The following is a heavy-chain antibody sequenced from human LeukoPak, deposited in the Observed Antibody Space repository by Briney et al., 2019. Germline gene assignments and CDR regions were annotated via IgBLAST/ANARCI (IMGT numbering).Heavy chain of an antibody. D-gene: IGHD4-17*01. Sequence: AGGSLRLSCVASRFTFSDDGMTWGRQAPGKGLEWVSAIVGSGGSTIYADSVKGRFTISRDNSKNTLYLQMNSLRAEDTALYYCARNGRRTTVTGDFWGQGTLVTVSS. CDR1: RFTFSDDG. CDR2: IVGSGGST. V-gene: IGHV3-23*01. J-gene: IGHJ4*02. CDR3: ARNGRRTTVTGDF.